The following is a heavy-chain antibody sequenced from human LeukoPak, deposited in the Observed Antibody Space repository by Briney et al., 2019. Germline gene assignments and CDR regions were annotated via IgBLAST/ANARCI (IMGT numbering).Heavy chain of an antibody. Sequence: AGGSLRLSCAASGFFFSNNAMSWVRQAPGKGLEWVSSLDTTGASTFFADSVRGRFIVSRDNAKNSLYLQMDSLRAEDTALYYCARDEHHLVQGYYFDYWGQGTLVTVSS. CDR3: ARDEHHLVQGYYFDY. CDR2: LDTTGAST. J-gene: IGHJ4*02. V-gene: IGHV3-23*01. CDR1: GFFFSNNA. D-gene: IGHD6-13*01.